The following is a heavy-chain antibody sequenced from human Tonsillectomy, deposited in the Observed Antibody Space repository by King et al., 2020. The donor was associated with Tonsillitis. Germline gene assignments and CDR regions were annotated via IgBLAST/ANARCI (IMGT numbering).Heavy chain of an antibody. CDR3: AKEYSGSAHYYYYYVMDV. V-gene: IGHV3-30*18. D-gene: IGHD5-12*01. CDR2: ISYDVSNK. Sequence: WVRQAPGKGLEWVAVISYDVSNKYYADSVKGRFTISRDNSTNTLYLQINSMRAEHKALYYCAKEYSGSAHYYYYYVMDVWGQGTTVTVSS. J-gene: IGHJ6*02.